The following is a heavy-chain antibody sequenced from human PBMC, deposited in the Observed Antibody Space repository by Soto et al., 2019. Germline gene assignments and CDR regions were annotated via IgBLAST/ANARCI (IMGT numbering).Heavy chain of an antibody. CDR1: GFPFSHYW. V-gene: IGHV3-74*01. CDR2: INPAGTIT. CDR3: TSDTFGLRDT. J-gene: IGHJ5*02. D-gene: IGHD3-16*01. Sequence: GVSLRLSCAASGFPFSHYWMHWVRQTPGTGLVWVSRINPAGTITNYADSVEGRFPISRDNADSALFLQMNSLSAEYTAIYYCTSDTFGLRDTWGQGTLVTVSS.